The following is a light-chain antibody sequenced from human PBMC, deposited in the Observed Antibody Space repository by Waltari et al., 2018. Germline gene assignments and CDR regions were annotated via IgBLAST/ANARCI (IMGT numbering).Light chain of an antibody. CDR3: QQYGDTPWT. J-gene: IGKJ1*01. CDR2: GAS. Sequence: EIVLTQSPGTLSLSPGEGVTLSCRASQSVSGSNYLAWYQQKPGQAPRLLIYGASTRATGIPDRFGGSGSGTDFTLTISRLEPEDFAVYYCQQYGDTPWTFGQGTKVEIK. V-gene: IGKV3-20*01. CDR1: QSVSGSNY.